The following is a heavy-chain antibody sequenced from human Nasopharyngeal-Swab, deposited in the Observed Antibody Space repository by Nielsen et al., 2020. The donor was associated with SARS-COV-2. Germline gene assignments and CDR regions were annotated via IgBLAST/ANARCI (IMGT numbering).Heavy chain of an antibody. CDR1: GYTFTSSA. CDR2: INTNTGNP. V-gene: IGHV7-4-1*02. J-gene: IGHJ5*02. Sequence: ASVKVSCKASGYTFTSSAMHWVRQAPGQGLEWMGLINTNTGNPTYAQGFTGRFVFSLDTSVSTAYLQISSLKAEDTAVYYCARDPSTVLRFLEWLGDQQGWFDPWGQGTLVTVSS. D-gene: IGHD3-3*01. CDR3: ARDPSTVLRFLEWLGDQQGWFDP.